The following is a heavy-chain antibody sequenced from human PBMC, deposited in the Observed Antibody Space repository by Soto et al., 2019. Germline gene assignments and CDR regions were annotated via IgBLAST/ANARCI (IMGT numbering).Heavy chain of an antibody. Sequence: QVQLQESGPGLVKPSETLSLTCTVSGGSVSSYYWSWIRQPPGKGLEWIGYIYYSGSTNSNPSLKSRVTISEDTSKNQFSLNLSSVTAADTAVYYCARDRRDGYNSPDAFDIWGQGTMVTVSS. V-gene: IGHV4-59*02. D-gene: IGHD5-12*01. J-gene: IGHJ3*02. CDR2: IYYSGST. CDR3: ARDRRDGYNSPDAFDI. CDR1: GGSVSSYY.